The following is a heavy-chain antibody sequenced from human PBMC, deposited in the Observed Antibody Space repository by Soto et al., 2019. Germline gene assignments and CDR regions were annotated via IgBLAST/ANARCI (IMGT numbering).Heavy chain of an antibody. CDR3: ARGGPIMLWSPVYFDH. CDR2: IRRKSFGGTT. D-gene: IGHD5-18*01. CDR1: GFTFGDYA. Sequence: TGGSLRLSCTTSGFTFGDYAMSWFRQAPGKWLEWVGFIRRKSFGGTTEYAASVKGRFTISRNDSQNTAYLQMNSLKTEDTAVYYCARGGPIMLWSPVYFDHWGQGTLVTVSS. V-gene: IGHV3-49*03. J-gene: IGHJ4*02.